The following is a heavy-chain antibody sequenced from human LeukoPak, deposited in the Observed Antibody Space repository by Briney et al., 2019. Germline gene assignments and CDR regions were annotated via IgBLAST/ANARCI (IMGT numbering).Heavy chain of an antibody. V-gene: IGHV1-2*02. J-gene: IGHJ4*02. D-gene: IGHD3-9*01. CDR1: GYTFTNYG. Sequence: ASVKVSCKASGYTFTNYGLSRVRQAPGQGLEWMGWINPNSGGTNYAQKFQGRVTMTRDTSISTAYMELRSLRSDDTAVYYCARVDILTGYYFFDSWGQGTLVTVSS. CDR3: ARVDILTGYYFFDS. CDR2: INPNSGGT.